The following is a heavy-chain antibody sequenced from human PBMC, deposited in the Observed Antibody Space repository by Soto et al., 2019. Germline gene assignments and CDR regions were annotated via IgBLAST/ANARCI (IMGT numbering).Heavy chain of an antibody. CDR2: IRPKSGGT. V-gene: IGHV1-2*02. CDR3: GRGRSGELVVFY. Sequence: QVQLVQSGAAVKESGASVKVSCKASGYTFTGYYIHWVRQTPGQGLEWVGEIRPKSGGTRYAQKFQGRVTMAKNTSISTVYIDLTNLSPDDTAVYYCGRGRSGELVVFYWGQGTLVTVHS. J-gene: IGHJ4*02. CDR1: GYTFTGYY. D-gene: IGHD1-7*01.